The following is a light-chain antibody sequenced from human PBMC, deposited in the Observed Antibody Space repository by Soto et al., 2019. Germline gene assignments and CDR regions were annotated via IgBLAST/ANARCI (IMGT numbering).Light chain of an antibody. J-gene: IGKJ4*01. V-gene: IGKV4-1*01. CDR1: QRFLYPPANRNS. Sequence: DILMTQSPDSLAGSRGEGATINCKSSQRFLYPPANRNSFAWYQQKPGQLPKLTISWASTRESGVPDRFVGSGSGTDFTLTITSLQAEDVAIYSCQQYSALPLTFGGGTKVEI. CDR2: WAS. CDR3: QQYSALPLT.